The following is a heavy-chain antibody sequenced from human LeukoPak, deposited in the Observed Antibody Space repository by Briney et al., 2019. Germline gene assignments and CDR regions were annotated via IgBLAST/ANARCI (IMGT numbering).Heavy chain of an antibody. Sequence: PSETLSLTCTVSGVSISSYYWSWIRQPAGKGLEWIGRIYTSGSTNHNPSLKSRVTMSVDKSKNQLPLKLSSVTAADTAMYYCARGAYHYGSGSYYFDYWGQGTLVTVSS. V-gene: IGHV4-4*07. J-gene: IGHJ4*02. CDR3: ARGAYHYGSGSYYFDY. D-gene: IGHD3-10*01. CDR2: IYTSGST. CDR1: GVSISSYY.